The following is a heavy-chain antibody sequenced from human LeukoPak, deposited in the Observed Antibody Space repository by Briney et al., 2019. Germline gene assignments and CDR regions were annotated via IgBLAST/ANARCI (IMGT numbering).Heavy chain of an antibody. J-gene: IGHJ4*02. V-gene: IGHV3-23*01. CDR2: IRSRTATT. CDR1: GFIFSNYA. CDR3: AKGHIDGDGHYYFDS. D-gene: IGHD2-21*01. Sequence: PGGSLRLSCAASGFIFSNYAMIWVRQAPGKGLEWVSSIRSRTATTYYADSVKGRFTIFRDNSQNMLYLQMNSLRVDDTALYFCAKGHIDGDGHYYFDSWGQGTLVTVSS.